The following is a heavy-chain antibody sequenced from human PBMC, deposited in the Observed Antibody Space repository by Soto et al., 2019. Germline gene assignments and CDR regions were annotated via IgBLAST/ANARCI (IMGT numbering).Heavy chain of an antibody. CDR1: GFTFSSYA. CDR2: ISYDGSNK. V-gene: IGHV3-30-3*01. D-gene: IGHD3-22*01. J-gene: IGHJ2*01. CDR3: ARPLWRNYYDWGYFVL. Sequence: QVQLVESGGGVVQPGRSLRLSCAASGFTFSSYAMHWVRQAPGKGLEWVAVISYDGSNKYYADSVKGRFTISRDNSKNTLYLQMNSLRAEDTAVYYCARPLWRNYYDWGYFVLWGRGTLVTVSS.